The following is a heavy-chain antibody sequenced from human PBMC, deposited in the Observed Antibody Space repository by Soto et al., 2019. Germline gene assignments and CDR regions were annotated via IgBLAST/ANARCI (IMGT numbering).Heavy chain of an antibody. D-gene: IGHD2-15*01. CDR2: ITPNNGDT. Sequence: QIQMLQSGAEVKKPGASVKVSCKTSGYSFASYGISWVRQAPGQGLEWLGWITPNNGDTNYAQKVQGRVTMTTDTSTSTAYLEVRSLRSDDTAVYHCARLSPCSGGDTCYSRALDFWGQGTLVTVSS. V-gene: IGHV1-18*01. CDR1: GYSFASYG. CDR3: ARLSPCSGGDTCYSRALDF. J-gene: IGHJ4*02.